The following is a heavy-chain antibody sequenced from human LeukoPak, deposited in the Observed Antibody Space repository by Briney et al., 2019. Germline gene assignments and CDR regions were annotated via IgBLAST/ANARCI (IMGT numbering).Heavy chain of an antibody. Sequence: SETLSLTCTVSGGSISSYYWSWIRQPAGKGLEWIGRIYTSGSTNYNPSLKSRVTMSVDTSKNQFSLKLSSVTAADTAVYYCARVGRYYYDSSGYYLPFYFDYWGQGTLVTVSS. V-gene: IGHV4-4*07. CDR3: ARVGRYYYDSSGYYLPFYFDY. D-gene: IGHD3-22*01. CDR2: IYTSGST. CDR1: GGSISSYY. J-gene: IGHJ4*02.